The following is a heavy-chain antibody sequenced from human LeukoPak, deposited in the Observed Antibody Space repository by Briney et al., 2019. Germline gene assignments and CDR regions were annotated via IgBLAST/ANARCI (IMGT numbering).Heavy chain of an antibody. CDR1: GRSFSGYY. Sequence: SDILSLTCDVYGRSFSGYYWSWIRQPPGKGVDWLGEINHSGSTNYNPSLKSRVTISVATSKNQFSLKLSSVTAVDTAVYYCARDPTHNWNDSGDYGGQGTLVTVSS. D-gene: IGHD1-1*01. J-gene: IGHJ4*02. CDR3: ARDPTHNWNDSGDY. V-gene: IGHV4-34*01. CDR2: INHSGST.